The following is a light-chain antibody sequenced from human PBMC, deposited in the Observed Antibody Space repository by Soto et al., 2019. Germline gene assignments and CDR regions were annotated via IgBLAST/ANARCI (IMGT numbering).Light chain of an antibody. CDR2: KAS. CDR1: QSVSSW. V-gene: IGKV1-5*03. Sequence: DIPMTQSPSTLSASVGDRVAITCRASQSVSSWLAWYQQKPGKAPKLLIYKASSLESAVPSRFSGSGSGTEFTLTISSLQPDDFATYYCQQYNSYPYTFGQGTKLEIK. J-gene: IGKJ2*01. CDR3: QQYNSYPYT.